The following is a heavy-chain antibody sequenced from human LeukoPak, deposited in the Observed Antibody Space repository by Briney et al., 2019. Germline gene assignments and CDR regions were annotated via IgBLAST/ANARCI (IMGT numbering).Heavy chain of an antibody. Sequence: SETLSLTCTVSGGSISSYYWSWIRQPPGKGLEWIGYIYYSGSTNYNPSLKSRVTISVDTSKNQFSPKLSSVTAADTAVYYCARLYYDFWSGYPAYFDYWGQGTLVTVSS. J-gene: IGHJ4*02. V-gene: IGHV4-59*08. CDR1: GGSISSYY. D-gene: IGHD3-3*01. CDR2: IYYSGST. CDR3: ARLYYDFWSGYPAYFDY.